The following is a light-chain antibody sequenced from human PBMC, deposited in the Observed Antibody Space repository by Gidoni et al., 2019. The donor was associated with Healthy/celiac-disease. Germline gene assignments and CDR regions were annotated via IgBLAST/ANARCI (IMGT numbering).Light chain of an antibody. Sequence: QTVVTQEPSFSLSPAGTVTLTCGLSSCSFSTSYYHSWYQQTPVQAPSTLIYSTNTRSSEVPDRFSGSILGNKAALTITGAQADDESDYYCVLYRGSGICVFGGGTKLTVL. CDR3: VLYRGSGICV. V-gene: IGLV8-61*01. CDR1: SCSFSTSYY. CDR2: STN. J-gene: IGLJ3*02.